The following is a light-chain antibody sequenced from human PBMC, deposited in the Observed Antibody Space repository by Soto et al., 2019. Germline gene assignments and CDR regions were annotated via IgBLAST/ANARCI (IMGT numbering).Light chain of an antibody. V-gene: IGLV2-14*01. Sequence: QSVLTQPASVSGSPGQSITISCTGTSSDVGAYNYVSWYQQHPGKAPKLMIYDVSNRPSGVSNRFSGSKSGNTASLTISGLQAEDEADYHCSSYTGSSTLYVFGTGTKVTVL. CDR3: SSYTGSSTLYV. J-gene: IGLJ1*01. CDR1: SSDVGAYNY. CDR2: DVS.